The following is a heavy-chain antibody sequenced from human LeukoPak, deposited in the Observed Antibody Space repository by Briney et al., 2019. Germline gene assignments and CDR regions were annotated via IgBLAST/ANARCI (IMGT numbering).Heavy chain of an antibody. CDR3: ARGFSSGDLHYHYFMDV. CDR1: GGTISSHY. CDR2: IYYSGST. V-gene: IGHV4-59*11. J-gene: IGHJ6*03. D-gene: IGHD3-22*01. Sequence: PSETLSLTCTVSGGTISSHYWSWFRQPPGKGLEWIGYIYYSGSTNYNPCLKSRVTILVDTSKNQFSLKLSSVTAADTAVYYCARGFSSGDLHYHYFMDVWGKGTTVTVSS.